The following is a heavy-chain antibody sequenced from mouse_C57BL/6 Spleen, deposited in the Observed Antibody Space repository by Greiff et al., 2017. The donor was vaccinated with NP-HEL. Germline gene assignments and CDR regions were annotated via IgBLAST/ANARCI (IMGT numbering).Heavy chain of an antibody. Sequence: VQLKESGPELVKPGASVKISCKASGYSFTDYNMNWVKQSNGKSLEWIGVINPNYGTTSYNQKFKGKATLTVDQSSSTAYMQLNSLTSEDSAVYYCASGGYDYDEAWFAYWGQGTLVTVSA. D-gene: IGHD2-4*01. CDR1: GYSFTDYN. V-gene: IGHV1-39*01. J-gene: IGHJ3*01. CDR3: ASGGYDYDEAWFAY. CDR2: INPNYGTT.